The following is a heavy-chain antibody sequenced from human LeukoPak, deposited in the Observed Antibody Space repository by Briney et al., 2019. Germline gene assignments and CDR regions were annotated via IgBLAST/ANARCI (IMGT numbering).Heavy chain of an antibody. CDR2: IKPDSGGT. V-gene: IGHV1-2*06. CDR1: GYTFTGYF. D-gene: IGHD2-8*01. J-gene: IGHJ4*02. CDR3: ARDGKGYCTNGVCSWDY. Sequence: GASVKVSCKASGYTFTGYFMHWVRQVPGQGLEWMGRIKPDSGGTNYAQKFQGRVTMTRDTSINTAYMELSRLRSEDTAVYYCARDGKGYCTNGVCSWDYWGQGTLVTVSS.